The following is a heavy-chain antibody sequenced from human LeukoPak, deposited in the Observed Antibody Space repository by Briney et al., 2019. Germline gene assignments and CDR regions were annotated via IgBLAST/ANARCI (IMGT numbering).Heavy chain of an antibody. D-gene: IGHD4-11*01. CDR2: INPSGGST. Sequence: ASVKVSCKASGYTFTSYYMHWVRQAPGQGLEWMGIINPSGGSTSYAQKFQGRVTMTRDMSTSTVYMELSSLRSEDTAVYYCARALGVTTLVDFHSAYYYYYYYMDVWGKGTTVTVSS. CDR1: GYTFTSYY. CDR3: ARALGVTTLVDFHSAYYYYYYYMDV. V-gene: IGHV1-46*01. J-gene: IGHJ6*03.